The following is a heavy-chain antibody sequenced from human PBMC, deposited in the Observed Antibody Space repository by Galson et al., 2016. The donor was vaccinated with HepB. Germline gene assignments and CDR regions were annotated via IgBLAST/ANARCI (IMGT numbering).Heavy chain of an antibody. CDR2: ICDGGSA. CDR1: GFTVSSNC. D-gene: IGHD3-10*01. CDR3: ARDPPGVPDFALDV. J-gene: IGHJ6*02. Sequence: SLRLSCAASGFTVSSNCMSWVRQAPGKGLEWVSLICDGGSAYYTDSVKARFTISRDNSKNTLYLQMNNLRPEDTAVYCYARDPPGVPDFALDVWGQGTTVTVSS. V-gene: IGHV3-66*01.